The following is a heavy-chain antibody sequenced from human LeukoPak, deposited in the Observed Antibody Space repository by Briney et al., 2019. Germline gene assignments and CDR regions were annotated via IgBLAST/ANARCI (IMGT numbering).Heavy chain of an antibody. CDR3: ARDRGIAARVVGAFDI. J-gene: IGHJ3*02. Sequence: SVTVSCKASGGTFSSYAISWVRQAPGQGLEWMGRIIPIFGTANYAQKFQGRVTITADKSTSTAYMELSSLRSEDTAVYYCARDRGIAARVVGAFDIWGQGTMVTVSS. V-gene: IGHV1-69*06. D-gene: IGHD6-6*01. CDR2: IIPIFGTA. CDR1: GGTFSSYA.